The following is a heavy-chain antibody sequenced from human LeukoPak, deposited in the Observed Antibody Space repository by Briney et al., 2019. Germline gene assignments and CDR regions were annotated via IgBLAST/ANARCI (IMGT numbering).Heavy chain of an antibody. Sequence: PGGSLRLSCAVSGITLSNYGMSWVRQAPGKGLEWVAGISGSGGRSNYADSVKGRFTISRDNPKNTLYLQMNSLRAEDTAVYYCARVFGSYCSSTSCDFDYWGQGTLVTVSS. J-gene: IGHJ4*02. CDR1: GITLSNYG. CDR2: ISGSGGRS. CDR3: ARVFGSYCSSTSCDFDY. V-gene: IGHV3-23*01. D-gene: IGHD2-2*01.